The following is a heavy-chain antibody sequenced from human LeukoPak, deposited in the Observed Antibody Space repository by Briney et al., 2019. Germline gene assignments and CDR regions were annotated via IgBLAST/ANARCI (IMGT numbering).Heavy chain of an antibody. CDR3: ARSAYYYGSGSFDY. CDR2: IYYSGST. D-gene: IGHD3-10*01. Sequence: SETLSLTCTVSGGSISSYYWSWIRRPPGKGLEWIGYIYYSGSTNYNPSLKSRVTISVDTSKNQFSLKLSSVTAADTAVYYCARSAYYYGSGSFDYWGQGTLVTVSS. CDR1: GGSISSYY. J-gene: IGHJ4*02. V-gene: IGHV4-59*01.